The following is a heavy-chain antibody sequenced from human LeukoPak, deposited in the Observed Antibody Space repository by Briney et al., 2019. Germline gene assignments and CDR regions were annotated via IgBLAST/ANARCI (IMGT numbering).Heavy chain of an antibody. Sequence: PGRSLRLSCAASGFTFSSYGMHWVRQAPGKGLEWVAVISYDGSNKYYADSVKGRFTISRDNSKNTLYLQMNSLRAEDTAVYYCAKSDSGSYCDYWGPGTLVTVSS. CDR2: ISYDGSNK. CDR1: GFTFSSYG. D-gene: IGHD3-10*01. CDR3: AKSDSGSYCDY. J-gene: IGHJ4*02. V-gene: IGHV3-30*18.